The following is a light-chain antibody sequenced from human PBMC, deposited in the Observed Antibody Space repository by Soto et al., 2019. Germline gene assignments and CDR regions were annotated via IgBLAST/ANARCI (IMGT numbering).Light chain of an antibody. J-gene: IGLJ2*01. CDR3: QSYDSSLSGHVV. V-gene: IGLV1-40*01. CDR2: GNS. Sequence: QSVLTQPPSVSGAPGQRVTISCTGSSSNIGAGYDVHWYQQLPGTAPKLLIYGNSNRPSGVPDRFSGAKSVTSASLAITGLQAEDEDDYYCQSYDSSLSGHVVFGGGTKLTVL. CDR1: SSNIGAGYD.